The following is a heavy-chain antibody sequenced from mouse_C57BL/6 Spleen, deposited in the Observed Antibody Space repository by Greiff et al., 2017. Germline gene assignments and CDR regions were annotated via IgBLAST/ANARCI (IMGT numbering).Heavy chain of an antibody. CDR3: ARITTGHWYFDV. V-gene: IGHV1-80*01. CDR2: IYPGDGDT. CDR1: GYAFSSCW. Sequence: QVHVKQSGAELVKPGASVKISCKASGYAFSSCWMNWVKQRPGKGLEWIGQIYPGDGDTNYNGKFKGKATLTADKSSSTAYMQLSSLTSEDSAVYFCARITTGHWYFDVWGTGTTVTVSS. D-gene: IGHD1-1*01. J-gene: IGHJ1*03.